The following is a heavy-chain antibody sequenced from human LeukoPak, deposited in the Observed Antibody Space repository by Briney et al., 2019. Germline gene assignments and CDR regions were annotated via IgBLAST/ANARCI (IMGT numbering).Heavy chain of an antibody. CDR2: IHPSGGST. CDR3: ARDPGSNYDFWSGHYPGGAFDY. D-gene: IGHD3-3*01. CDR1: GYTFTSYY. J-gene: IGHJ4*02. Sequence: ASVKVSCKASGYTFTSYYIHWVRQAPGQGLEWMGMIHPSGGSTSYAQKFQGRVTMTRDTSTSTVYMELSSLRSEDTAVYYCARDPGSNYDFWSGHYPGGAFDYWGQGTLVTVSS. V-gene: IGHV1-46*01.